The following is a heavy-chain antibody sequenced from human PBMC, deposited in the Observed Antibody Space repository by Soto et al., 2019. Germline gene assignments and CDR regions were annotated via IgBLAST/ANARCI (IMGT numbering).Heavy chain of an antibody. Sequence: LSLSCAASGFTFSSSPISWVRQVPGKGLEWISDIRNDGGSMYYVYSVKGRFTISRDNAKNSLYLQMNSLGAEDTAVYYCARGAAGNAYFWGQGIPVTVSS. CDR1: GFTFSSSP. J-gene: IGHJ4*02. CDR3: ARGAAGNAYF. CDR2: IRNDGGSM. D-gene: IGHD6-13*01. V-gene: IGHV3-48*01.